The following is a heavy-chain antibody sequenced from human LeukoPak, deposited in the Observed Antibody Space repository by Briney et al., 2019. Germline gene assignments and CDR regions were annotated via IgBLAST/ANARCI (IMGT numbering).Heavy chain of an antibody. CDR2: ISSSSSYT. CDR3: AAGTAADF. CDR1: GIPFSDYY. J-gene: IGHJ4*02. V-gene: IGHV3-11*03. Sequence: GGSLRLSCVVSGIPFSDYYMNWIRQAPGKGLEWISYISSSSSYTDYADSVKGRFTISRDNAKSALYLHLNSLRLEDTAVYYCAAGTAADFWGQGTLVPVSS. D-gene: IGHD6-13*01.